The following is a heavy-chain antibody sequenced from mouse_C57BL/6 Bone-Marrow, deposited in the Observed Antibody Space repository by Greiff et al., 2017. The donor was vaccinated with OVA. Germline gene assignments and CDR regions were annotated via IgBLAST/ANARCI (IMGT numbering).Heavy chain of an antibody. V-gene: IGHV5-4*01. CDR2: ISDGGSYT. CDR3: ARERGYSPSYFDY. D-gene: IGHD2-12*01. Sequence: EVHLVESGGGLVKPGGSLKLSCAASGFTFSSYAMSWVRQTPEKRLEWVATISDGGSYTYYPDNVKGRFTISRDNAKNNLYLQMSHLKSEDTAMYYCARERGYSPSYFDYWGQGTTLTVSS. CDR1: GFTFSSYA. J-gene: IGHJ2*01.